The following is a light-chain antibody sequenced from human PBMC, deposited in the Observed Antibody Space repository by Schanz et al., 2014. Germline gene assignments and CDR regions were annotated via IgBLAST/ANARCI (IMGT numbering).Light chain of an antibody. CDR1: TSDIGAYNY. J-gene: IGLJ3*02. CDR2: DVS. Sequence: QSALTQPASVSGSPGQSISISCAGTTSDIGAYNYVSWYQHHPGKAPKLMIYDVSNRPSGVPDRFSGSKSGNTASLTVSGLQAEDEADYYCCSYAGSTNLRFGGGTKLTVL. V-gene: IGLV2-8*01. CDR3: CSYAGSTNLR.